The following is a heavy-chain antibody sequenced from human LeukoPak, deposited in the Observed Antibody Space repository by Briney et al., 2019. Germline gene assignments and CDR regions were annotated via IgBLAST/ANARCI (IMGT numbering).Heavy chain of an antibody. CDR1: GFTFSSYS. D-gene: IGHD3-16*01. CDR3: AREPGGGGYFDY. Sequence: GGSLRLSCAASGFTFSSYSMNWVRQAPGKGLEWGSSISSSSSYIYYADSVKGRFTISREKDKNSLYMQMNSLRAEDTEGYYCAREPGGGGYFDYWGQGTLVTVSS. CDR2: ISSSSSYI. J-gene: IGHJ4*02. V-gene: IGHV3-21*01.